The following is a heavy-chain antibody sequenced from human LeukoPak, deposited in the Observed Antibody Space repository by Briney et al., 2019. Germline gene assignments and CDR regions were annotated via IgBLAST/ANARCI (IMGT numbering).Heavy chain of an antibody. Sequence: GGSLRLSCAASGFTFSSYEMNWVRQAPGKGLEWVSSINSDSSLMFYAESVKGRFTISRDNARNSLYLQMNSLRAEDTAVYYCMRDLFDDYSLDYWGQGALVTVSS. CDR3: MRDLFDDYSLDY. CDR1: GFTFSSYE. V-gene: IGHV3-21*01. D-gene: IGHD3-16*01. J-gene: IGHJ4*02. CDR2: INSDSSLM.